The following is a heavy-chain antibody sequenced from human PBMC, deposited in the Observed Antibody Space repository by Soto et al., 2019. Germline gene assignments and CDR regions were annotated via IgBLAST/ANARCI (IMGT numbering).Heavy chain of an antibody. CDR3: ARGDRAVADY. J-gene: IGHJ4*02. V-gene: IGHV3-30-3*01. CDR1: GFTFSSYA. CDR2: ISYDGSNK. Sequence: QVQLVESGGGVVQPGRSLRLSCAASGFTFSSYAMHWVRQAPGKGLEWVAVISYDGSNKYYADSVKGRFTISRDNSKNTLYLPMNSLRAEDTAVYYCARGDRAVADYWGQGTLVTVSS. D-gene: IGHD6-19*01.